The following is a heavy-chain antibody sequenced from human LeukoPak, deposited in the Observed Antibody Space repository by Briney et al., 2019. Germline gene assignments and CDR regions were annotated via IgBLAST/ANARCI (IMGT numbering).Heavy chain of an antibody. CDR1: GDSITNYY. D-gene: IGHD1-26*01. V-gene: IGHV4-4*07. CDR3: ARSREGELLPVDAFDI. Sequence: SETLSLTCTVSGDSITNYYWSWIRQPAGKVLEWLGRIYPSGITNYNPSLKSRVSISIDTSRNQFSLNLNSVTAADTAVYYCARSREGELLPVDAFDIWGQGTMVTVSS. CDR2: IYPSGIT. J-gene: IGHJ3*02.